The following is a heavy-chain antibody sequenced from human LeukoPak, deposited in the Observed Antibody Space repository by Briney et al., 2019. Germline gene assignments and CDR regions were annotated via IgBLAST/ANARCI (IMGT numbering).Heavy chain of an antibody. J-gene: IGHJ4*02. D-gene: IGHD1-26*01. CDR2: IIPIFGTA. CDR1: GYTFTSYD. V-gene: IGHV1-69*06. Sequence: SVKVSCKASGYTFTSYDINWVRQATGQGLEWMGGIIPIFGTANYAQKFQGRVTITADKSTSTAYMELSSLRSEDTAVYYCARVTSVGATPWYFDYWGQGTLVTVSS. CDR3: ARVTSVGATPWYFDY.